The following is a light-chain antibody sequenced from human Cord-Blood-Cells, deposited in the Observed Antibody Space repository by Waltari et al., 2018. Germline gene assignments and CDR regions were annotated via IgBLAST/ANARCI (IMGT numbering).Light chain of an antibody. J-gene: IGKJ1*01. CDR2: WAS. V-gene: IGKV4-1*01. CDR3: QQYYSTPWT. CDR1: QSVLCSSNNKNY. Sequence: DIVMTQSPDSLAVSLGERATINCKSSQSVLCSSNNKNYLAWYQQKPGQPPKLLIYWASTRESVVPDRFSGSGSGTDFTLTISSLQAEDVAVYYCQQYYSTPWTFGQGTKVEIK.